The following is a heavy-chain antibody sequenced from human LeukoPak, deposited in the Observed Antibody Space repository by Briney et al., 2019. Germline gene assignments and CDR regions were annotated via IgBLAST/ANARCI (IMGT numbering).Heavy chain of an antibody. V-gene: IGHV4-59*01. J-gene: IGHJ5*02. CDR3: ARVFHSSSNWFDP. CDR1: GGSISSYY. D-gene: IGHD6-13*01. CDR2: IYYSGST. Sequence: PSETLSLTCTVSGGSISSYYWSWIRQPPGKGLEWIGYIYYSGSTNYNPSLKSRVTISVDTSKNQFSLKLSSVTAADTAVYYCARVFHSSSNWFDPWGQGTLVTVSS.